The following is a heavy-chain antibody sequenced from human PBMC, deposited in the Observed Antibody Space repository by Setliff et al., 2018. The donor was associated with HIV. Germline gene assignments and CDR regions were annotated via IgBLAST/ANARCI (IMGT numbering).Heavy chain of an antibody. CDR1: GYTFTSYD. CDR2: MNPNSGNT. CDR3: ARARRDSYDRGRRNHYYIDV. D-gene: IGHD3-22*01. V-gene: IGHV1-8*02. Sequence: ASVKVSCKASGYTFTSYDINWVRQATGQGLEWMGWMNPNSGNTGYAQKFQGRVTMTRDASISTAYMELNTLKFEDTAVYYCARARRDSYDRGRRNHYYIDVWARGATVTVSS. J-gene: IGHJ6*03.